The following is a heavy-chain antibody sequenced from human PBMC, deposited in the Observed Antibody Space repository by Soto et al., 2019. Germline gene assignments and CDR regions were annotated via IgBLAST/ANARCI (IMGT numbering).Heavy chain of an antibody. V-gene: IGHV3-23*01. CDR1: GFTFSSYA. CDR2: ISDSGGNT. J-gene: IGHJ4*02. CDR3: TTDQVDTAMAYDY. D-gene: IGHD5-18*01. Sequence: GGSLRLSCAASGFTFSSYAMAWVRQAPGKGLEWVSTISDSGGNTHYAAPVKGRFTISRDDSKNTLYLQMNSLKTEDTAVYYCTTDQVDTAMAYDYWGQGTLVTVSS.